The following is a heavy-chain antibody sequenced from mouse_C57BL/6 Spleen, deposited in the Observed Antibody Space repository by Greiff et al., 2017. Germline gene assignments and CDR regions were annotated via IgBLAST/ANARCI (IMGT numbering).Heavy chain of an antibody. J-gene: IGHJ3*01. Sequence: EVQLQESGEGLVKPGGSLKLSCAASGFTFSSYAMSWVRQTPETRLEWVAYLSSGGDYIYYADTVKGRFTISRDNARNTLYLQMSSLKSEDTDMYYCTRGAYYSNYGFAYWGQGTLVTVSA. CDR1: GFTFSSYA. D-gene: IGHD2-5*01. V-gene: IGHV5-9-1*02. CDR2: LSSGGDYI. CDR3: TRGAYYSNYGFAY.